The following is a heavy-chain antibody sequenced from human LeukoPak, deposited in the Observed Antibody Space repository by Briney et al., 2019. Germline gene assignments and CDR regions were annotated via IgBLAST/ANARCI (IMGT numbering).Heavy chain of an antibody. D-gene: IGHD3-22*01. CDR3: ARDLWNFYDDSGYYRDFDS. Sequence: ASVKVSCKATSRISWVRQAPGQGLEWMGWIGSYGGDTYYAQKFQCRVSVTTGTSTSTVYMELRSLRSDDTAVYYCARDLWNFYDDSGYYRDFDSWGQGTLVTVSS. V-gene: IGHV1-18*01. J-gene: IGHJ5*01. CDR2: IGSYGGDT. CDR1: TSR.